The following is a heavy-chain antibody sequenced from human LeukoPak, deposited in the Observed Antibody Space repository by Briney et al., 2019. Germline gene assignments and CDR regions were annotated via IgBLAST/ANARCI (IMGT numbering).Heavy chain of an antibody. J-gene: IGHJ5*02. Sequence: SVKVSCKASGGTFSSYAISRVRQAPGQGLEWMGGIIPIFGTANYAQKFQGRVTITADESTSTAYMELSSLRSEDTAVYYRARMVCSSTSCYLGVVESNWFDPWGQGTLVTVSS. V-gene: IGHV1-69*13. CDR3: ARMVCSSTSCYLGVVESNWFDP. CDR2: IIPIFGTA. D-gene: IGHD2-2*01. CDR1: GGTFSSYA.